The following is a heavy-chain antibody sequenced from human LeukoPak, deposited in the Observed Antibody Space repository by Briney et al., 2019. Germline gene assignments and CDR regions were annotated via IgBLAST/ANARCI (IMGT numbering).Heavy chain of an antibody. CDR2: ISSSGSTI. D-gene: IGHD3-10*01. Sequence: GGSLRLSCAASGFTFSSYEMNWVRQAPGKGLEWVSYISSSGSTIYYADSVKGRFTISRDNAKNSLYLQMNSLRAEDTAVYHCARDLWFGELLFRFDYWGQGTLVTVSS. J-gene: IGHJ4*02. V-gene: IGHV3-48*03. CDR3: ARDLWFGELLFRFDY. CDR1: GFTFSSYE.